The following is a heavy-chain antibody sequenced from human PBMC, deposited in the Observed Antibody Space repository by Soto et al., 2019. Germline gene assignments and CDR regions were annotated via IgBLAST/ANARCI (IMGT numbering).Heavy chain of an antibody. D-gene: IGHD2-8*01. CDR2: ISYDGSNK. J-gene: IGHJ6*02. Sequence: GGSLRLSCAASGFTFSSYAMHWVRQAPGKGLEWVAVISYDGSNKYYADSVKGRFTISRDNSKNTLYRQMNSLGAEDTAVYYCAKDLSRDVLMVYATKVYYYGMDVWGQGTTVTVSS. CDR3: AKDLSRDVLMVYATKVYYYGMDV. V-gene: IGHV3-30*18. CDR1: GFTFSSYA.